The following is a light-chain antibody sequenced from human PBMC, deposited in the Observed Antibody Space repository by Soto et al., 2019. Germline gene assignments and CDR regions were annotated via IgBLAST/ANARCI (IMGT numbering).Light chain of an antibody. CDR3: TSYAGGNNI. CDR1: SSDVGAYNY. J-gene: IGLJ1*01. Sequence: QSVLTQPPSASGSPGQSVTISCTGTSSDVGAYNYVSWYKQHPGKVPKLMVYEVNKRPSGVPDRFSGSKSGNTASLTVSGLQGEDEDDYYCTSYAGGNNIFGTGTKLTVL. V-gene: IGLV2-8*01. CDR2: EVN.